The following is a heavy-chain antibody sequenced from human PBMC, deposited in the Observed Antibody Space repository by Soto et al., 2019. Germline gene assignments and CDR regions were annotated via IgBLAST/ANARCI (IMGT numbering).Heavy chain of an antibody. CDR3: AKVRTMIVVVTSYYFDY. Sequence: GGSLRLSCAASGFAFKTYWMHWVRQAPGKGLVWVSRINGDGSSTNYADFVKGRFTISRDNAKDTLYLQMNSLRAEDTAVYYCAKVRTMIVVVTSYYFDYWGQGDLVTVSS. CDR1: GFAFKTYW. CDR2: INGDGSST. D-gene: IGHD3-22*01. V-gene: IGHV3-74*01. J-gene: IGHJ4*02.